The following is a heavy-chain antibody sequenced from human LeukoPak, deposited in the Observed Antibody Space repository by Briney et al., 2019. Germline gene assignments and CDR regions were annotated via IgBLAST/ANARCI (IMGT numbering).Heavy chain of an antibody. V-gene: IGHV4-59*01. J-gene: IGHJ2*01. CDR3: ASEVAAAGYWYFDL. CDR1: GGSISSYY. CDR2: IYYSGST. D-gene: IGHD6-13*01. Sequence: SETLSLTCTVSGGSISSYYWSWIRQPPGKGLEWIGCIYYSGSTNYNPSLKSRVTISVDTSKNQFSLKLSSVTAADTAVYYCASEVAAAGYWYFDLWGRGTLVTVSS.